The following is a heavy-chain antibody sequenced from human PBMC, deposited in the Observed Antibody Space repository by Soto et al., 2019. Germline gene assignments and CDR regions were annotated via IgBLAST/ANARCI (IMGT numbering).Heavy chain of an antibody. V-gene: IGHV3-30*04. CDR2: ISYDGSNK. CDR3: AIKDYVSSSGDAFDI. J-gene: IGHJ3*02. D-gene: IGHD6-6*01. Sequence: GGSLRLSCAASGFTFSSYAMHWVRQAPGKGLEWVAVISYDGSNKYYADSVKGRFTISRDNSKNTLYLQMNSLRAEDTAVDYCAIKDYVSSSGDAFDIWGQGTMVTVSS. CDR1: GFTFSSYA.